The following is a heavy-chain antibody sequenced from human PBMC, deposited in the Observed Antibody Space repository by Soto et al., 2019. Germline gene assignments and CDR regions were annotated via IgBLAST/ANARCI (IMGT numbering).Heavy chain of an antibody. CDR3: ARGDFFDF. CDR1: GGSISSGGYS. CDR2: IYHSGST. J-gene: IGHJ4*02. Sequence: TLSLTCAVSGGSISSGGYSWSWIRQPPGKGLEWIGYIYHSGSTYYNPSLKSRVTISVDRSKNQFSLKLSSVTAADTAVYYCARGDFFDFWRQGTLDIVSS. V-gene: IGHV4-30-2*01.